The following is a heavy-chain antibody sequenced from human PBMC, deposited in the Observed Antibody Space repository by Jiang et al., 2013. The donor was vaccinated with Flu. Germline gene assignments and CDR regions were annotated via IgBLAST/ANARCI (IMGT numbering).Heavy chain of an antibody. Sequence: GAEVKKPGSSVKVSCKASGGTFSSYTISWVRQAPGQGLEWMGRIIPILGIANYAQKFQGRVTITADKSTSTAYMELSSLRSEDTAVYYCARDHTYYYDSSGYSPDAFDIWGQGTMVTVSS. V-gene: IGHV1-69*04. CDR3: ARDHTYYYDSSGYSPDAFDI. J-gene: IGHJ3*02. D-gene: IGHD3-22*01. CDR2: IIPILGIA. CDR1: GGTFSSYT.